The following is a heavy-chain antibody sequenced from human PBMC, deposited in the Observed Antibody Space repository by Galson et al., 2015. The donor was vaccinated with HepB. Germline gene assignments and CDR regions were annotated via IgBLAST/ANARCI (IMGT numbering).Heavy chain of an antibody. Sequence: SLRLSCAASGFTFSSYAMSWVRQAPGMGLEWVSAISGSGGSTYYADSVKGRFTISRDNSKNTLYLQMNSLRAEDTAVYYCANDRGDAIPAVLGYNWFDAWGQGTLVTVSS. CDR3: ANDRGDAIPAVLGYNWFDA. D-gene: IGHD2-2*01. CDR2: ISGSGGST. CDR1: GFTFSSYA. V-gene: IGHV3-23*01. J-gene: IGHJ5*02.